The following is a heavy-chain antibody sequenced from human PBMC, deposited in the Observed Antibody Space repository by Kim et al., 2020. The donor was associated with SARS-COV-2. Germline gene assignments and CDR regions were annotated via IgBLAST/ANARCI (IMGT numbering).Heavy chain of an antibody. D-gene: IGHD1-20*01. Sequence: ASVKVSCKASGYTFTSFFMHWARQAPGQGLEWMGTINPSSGSTSYAQKFQHRVTLTRDTSTSTVYLELSSLTSEDTAVYYCAREWPGYKAYFDNLGQGTM. CDR1: GYTFTSFF. J-gene: IGHJ3*02. CDR3: AREWPGYKAYFDN. CDR2: INPSSGST. V-gene: IGHV1-46*01.